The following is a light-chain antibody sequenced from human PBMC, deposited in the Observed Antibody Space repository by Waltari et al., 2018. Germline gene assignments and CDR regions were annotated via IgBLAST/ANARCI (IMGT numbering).Light chain of an antibody. Sequence: EIVMTQSPATLSVFPGERATLSCRASQSIRSNLAWYQHTPCQAPRLLIYGASTRATGIPARFSGSGSGTEFTLTISSLQSEDFAVYFCQQYDNWLGTFGQGTKVEIK. V-gene: IGKV3-15*01. CDR1: QSIRSN. J-gene: IGKJ1*01. CDR3: QQYDNWLGT. CDR2: GAS.